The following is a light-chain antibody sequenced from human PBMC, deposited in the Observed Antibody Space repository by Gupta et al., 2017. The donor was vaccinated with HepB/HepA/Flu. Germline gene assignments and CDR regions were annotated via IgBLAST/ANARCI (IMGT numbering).Light chain of an antibody. CDR2: LEGSGSY. J-gene: IGLJ3*02. CDR1: SGPRSYI. V-gene: IGLV4-60*03. CDR3: ETWDNNNQV. Sequence: QPVVTPSSSASASLGSSVTLTCTLRSGPRSYIIAWHHQQPGKAPRYLMKLEGSGSYNKGSGGPDRFSGYSSEADRYLTIANRQAEDEDDYYCETWDNNNQVFGGGTKLTVL.